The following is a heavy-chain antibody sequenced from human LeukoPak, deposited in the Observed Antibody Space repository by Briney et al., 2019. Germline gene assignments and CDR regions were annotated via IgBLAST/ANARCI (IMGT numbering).Heavy chain of an antibody. CDR3: ARGPGPGAYEN. CDR1: GYSISSGYY. J-gene: IGHJ4*02. V-gene: IGHV4-38-2*02. CDR2: IYHSGNT. D-gene: IGHD2-21*01. Sequence: SETLSLTCSVSGYSISSGYYWGWIRQSPGKGLEWIGSIYHSGNTYYNPSLKSRVTISVDTSKNQFSLKLSSVTAADTAVYYCARGPGPGAYENWGQGTLVTVSS.